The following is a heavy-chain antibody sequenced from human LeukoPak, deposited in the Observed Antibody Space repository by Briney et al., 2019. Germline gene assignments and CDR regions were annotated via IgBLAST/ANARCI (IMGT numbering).Heavy chain of an antibody. V-gene: IGHV3-33*01. D-gene: IGHD3-10*01. J-gene: IGHJ3*01. Sequence: GRSLRLSCAASGFIFRKFAMQWVRQAPGKGVEWVGVIWTDRSDKYYADSVKGRFTISRDNSRNALYLQMNSLRAEDTAVYYCARGPYYNPSDAFDLWGQGTVVTVFS. CDR2: IWTDRSDK. CDR1: GFIFRKFA. CDR3: ARGPYYNPSDAFDL.